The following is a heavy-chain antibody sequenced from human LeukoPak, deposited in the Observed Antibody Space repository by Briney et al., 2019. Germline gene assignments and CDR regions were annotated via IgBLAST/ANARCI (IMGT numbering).Heavy chain of an antibody. CDR3: VRSGEYNSGSYDP. CDR1: GGTFSSYA. J-gene: IGHJ5*02. V-gene: IGHV1-69*01. Sequence: AASVKVSCKASGGTFSSYAISWVRQAPGQGLEWMGGIIPIFGTANYAQKFQGRVTITADESTSTAYMELSSLRSEDTAVYYCVRSGEYNSGSYDPWGQGTLVTVSS. CDR2: IIPIFGTA. D-gene: IGHD1-26*01.